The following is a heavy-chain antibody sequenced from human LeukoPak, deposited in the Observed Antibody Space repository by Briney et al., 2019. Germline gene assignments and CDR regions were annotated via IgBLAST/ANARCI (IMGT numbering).Heavy chain of an antibody. CDR2: INPNSGAT. CDR3: ARKWIQLWSDAFDI. V-gene: IGHV1-2*02. D-gene: IGHD5-18*01. Sequence: RASVKVSCKASGYSFSGYYIHWLRQAPGQGLEWMGWINPNSGATTYAQKFQGRVTMTRDTSISTVYMELGRLRSDDTAVYYCARKWIQLWSDAFDIWGQGTMVTVSS. CDR1: GYSFSGYY. J-gene: IGHJ3*02.